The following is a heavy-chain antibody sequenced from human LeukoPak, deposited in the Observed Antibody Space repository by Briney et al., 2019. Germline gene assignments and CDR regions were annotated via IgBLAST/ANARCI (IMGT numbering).Heavy chain of an antibody. V-gene: IGHV3-23*01. CDR2: ISGSGGST. J-gene: IGHJ4*02. CDR3: AKMGGDLASIATYYFDY. Sequence: GGSLRLSCAASGFTFSSYGMHWVRQAPGKGLEWVSAISGSGGSTYYADSVKGRFTISRDNSKNTLYLQMNSLRAEDTAVYYCAKMGGDLASIATYYFDYWGQGTLVTVSS. D-gene: IGHD1-26*01. CDR1: GFTFSSYG.